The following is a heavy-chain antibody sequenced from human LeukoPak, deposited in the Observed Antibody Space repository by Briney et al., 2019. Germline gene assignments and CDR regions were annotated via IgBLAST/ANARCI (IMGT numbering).Heavy chain of an antibody. CDR3: ARGISLFGVGDP. Sequence: PGRSLRLSCAASGFIFITYSMHWVRQAPGKGLEWVAVISHDGSKKYYVDSVKGRFTISRDDAKNTLFLQMNSLTTEDTAVYYCARGISLFGVGDPWGQGTLVTVSS. CDR1: GFIFITYS. J-gene: IGHJ5*02. CDR2: ISHDGSKK. V-gene: IGHV3-30-3*01. D-gene: IGHD3-3*01.